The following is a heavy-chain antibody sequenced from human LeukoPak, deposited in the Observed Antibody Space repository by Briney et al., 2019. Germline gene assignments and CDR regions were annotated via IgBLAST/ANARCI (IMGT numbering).Heavy chain of an antibody. D-gene: IGHD5-18*01. J-gene: IGHJ4*02. V-gene: IGHV3-7*01. CDR3: ARARGYSYGEFDY. CDR2: IKQDGSEK. Sequence: GGSLRLSCAASGSTFSSYWMSWVRQAPGKGLEWVANIKQDGSEKYYVDSVKGRFTISRDNAKNSLYLQMNSLRAEDTAVYYCARARGYSYGEFDYWGQGTLVTVSS. CDR1: GSTFSSYW.